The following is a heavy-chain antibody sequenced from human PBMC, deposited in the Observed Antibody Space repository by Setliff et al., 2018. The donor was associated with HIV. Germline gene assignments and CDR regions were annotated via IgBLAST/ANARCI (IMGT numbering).Heavy chain of an antibody. J-gene: IGHJ4*02. Sequence: PSETLSLTCTVSGGSITSYFWSWIRQPPGKGLEWIGYIYYSGSTNYSPSLKSRVTISVDTSKNQVSLKLSSVTAADTAVYYCAREIYGGNSRPFDYWGQGILVTVSS. CDR2: IYYSGST. CDR1: GGSITSYF. CDR3: AREIYGGNSRPFDY. D-gene: IGHD4-17*01. V-gene: IGHV4-59*01.